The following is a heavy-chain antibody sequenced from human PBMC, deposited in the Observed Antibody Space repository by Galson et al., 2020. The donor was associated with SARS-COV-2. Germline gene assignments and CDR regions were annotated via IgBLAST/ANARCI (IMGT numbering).Heavy chain of an antibody. J-gene: IGHJ5*02. CDR3: AGELVVVAATPFDP. D-gene: IGHD2-15*01. CDR2: ISYDGSSK. CDR1: GFTFSSYA. V-gene: IGHV3-30-3*01. Sequence: QAGGSLRLSCAASGFTFSSYAMHWVRQAPGKGLEWVAVISYDGSSKYYADSVKGRFTISRDNSKNTLYLQMNSLRAEDTAVYYCAGELVVVAATPFDPWGQGTLVTVSS.